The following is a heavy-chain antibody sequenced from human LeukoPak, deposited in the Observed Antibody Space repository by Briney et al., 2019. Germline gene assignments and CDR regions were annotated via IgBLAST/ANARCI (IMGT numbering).Heavy chain of an antibody. CDR1: GDSISSGGYW. J-gene: IGHJ4*02. D-gene: IGHD5-12*01. CDR2: ISYGGDT. CDR3: ARAPVATPSEFDY. Sequence: SQTLSLTCAVSGDSISSGGYWWSWIRQHPGKGPEWIGYISYGGDTYYNPSLKSRVAISADTPKNQFSLKLSSTTAADTAVYYCARAPVATPSEFDYWGQGTLVTVSS. V-gene: IGHV4-31*11.